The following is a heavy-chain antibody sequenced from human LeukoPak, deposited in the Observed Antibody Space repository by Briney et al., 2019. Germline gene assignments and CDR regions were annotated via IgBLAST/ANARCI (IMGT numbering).Heavy chain of an antibody. CDR3: AKGSPSIAVASYDY. CDR1: GFTFSSYA. J-gene: IGHJ4*02. V-gene: IGHV3-23*01. CDR2: ISGSGFST. Sequence: PGGSLRLSCAASGFTFSSYAMGWVRQAPGKGLEWVSGISGSGFSTYYADSVKGRFTISRDNSKNTLYLQMNSLRAEDTAVYYCAKGSPSIAVASYDYWGQGTLVTVSS. D-gene: IGHD6-19*01.